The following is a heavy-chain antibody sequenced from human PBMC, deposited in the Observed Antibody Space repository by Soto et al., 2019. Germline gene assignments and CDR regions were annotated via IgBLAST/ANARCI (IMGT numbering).Heavy chain of an antibody. V-gene: IGHV3-30*18. CDR1: GFTFSSYV. Sequence: GGSLRLSCAASGFTFSSYVMHWVRQSPGKGLEWVAVISYDGSNKYYADSVKGRFTISRDNSKNTLYLQMNSLRAEDTAVYYCAKDWSDCGGDCPYYFDYWGQGTLVTVSS. D-gene: IGHD2-21*02. J-gene: IGHJ4*02. CDR3: AKDWSDCGGDCPYYFDY. CDR2: ISYDGSNK.